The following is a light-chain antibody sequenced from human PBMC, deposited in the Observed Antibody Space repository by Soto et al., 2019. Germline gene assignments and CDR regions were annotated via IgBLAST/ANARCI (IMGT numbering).Light chain of an antibody. Sequence: DIQLTQSPSFLSASVGDRVTITCRASQDISSYLGWYQQKPGKAPKLLIYGASTLQSGVPSRFSGSGSGTEFTLTISSLQPEDFATYYCQQLNSYLFTFGQGTRREIK. CDR1: QDISSY. CDR3: QQLNSYLFT. V-gene: IGKV1-9*01. CDR2: GAS. J-gene: IGKJ5*01.